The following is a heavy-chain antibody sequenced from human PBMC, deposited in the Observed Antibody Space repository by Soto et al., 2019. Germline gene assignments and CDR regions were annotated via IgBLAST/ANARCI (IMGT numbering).Heavy chain of an antibody. J-gene: IGHJ6*02. D-gene: IGHD3-10*01. CDR1: GFTFSSYG. CDR3: AKGLEWFGELYYGMCG. V-gene: IGHV3-30*18. Sequence: GGSLRLSCAASGFTFSSYGMHWVRQAPGKGLEWVAVISYDGSNKYYADSVKGRFTISRDNSKNTLYLQMNSLRAEDTAVYYCAKGLEWFGELYYGMCGWGQGTTVTVSS. CDR2: ISYDGSNK.